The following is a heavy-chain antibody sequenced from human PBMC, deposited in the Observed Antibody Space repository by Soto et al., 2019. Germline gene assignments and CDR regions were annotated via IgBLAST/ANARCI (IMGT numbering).Heavy chain of an antibody. CDR2: ISAYNGNT. D-gene: IGHD5-18*01. CDR3: ARDGVDTATGYFYGMDV. Sequence: QVQLVQSGAEVKKPGASVKVSRKASGYTFTSYGISWVRQAPGQGLEWMGWISAYNGNTNYAQKLQGRVTMTTDTSTSTAYMELRRLRSDDTAVYYCARDGVDTATGYFYGMDVWGQGTTVTVSS. J-gene: IGHJ6*02. V-gene: IGHV1-18*01. CDR1: GYTFTSYG.